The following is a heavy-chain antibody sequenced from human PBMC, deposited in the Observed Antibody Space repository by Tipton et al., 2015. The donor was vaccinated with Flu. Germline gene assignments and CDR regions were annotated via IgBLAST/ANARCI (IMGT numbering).Heavy chain of an antibody. V-gene: IGHV4-59*08. D-gene: IGHD6-13*01. Sequence: TLSLTCTVSGGSISSYYWSWIRQPPGKGLEWIGYIYYSGSTNYNPSLKSRVTISVDTSKNQFSLKLSSVTAADTAVYYCARSRSWYVGGSWFDPWGQGTLVTVSS. J-gene: IGHJ5*02. CDR2: IYYSGST. CDR1: GGSISSYY. CDR3: ARSRSWYVGGSWFDP.